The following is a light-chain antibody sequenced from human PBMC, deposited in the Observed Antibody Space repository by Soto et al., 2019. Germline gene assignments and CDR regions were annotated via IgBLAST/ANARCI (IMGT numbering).Light chain of an antibody. Sequence: QPVLTQPPSVSGAPGQRVTISCTGSSSNIGAGYGVHWYQQLPGTAPKLLIYINNNRPSGVPDRFSGSKSGTSASLTITGLQPEDEADYYCQSYDSSLSAPVVFGGGTKVTVL. V-gene: IGLV1-40*01. CDR3: QSYDSSLSAPVV. J-gene: IGLJ2*01. CDR2: INN. CDR1: SSNIGAGYG.